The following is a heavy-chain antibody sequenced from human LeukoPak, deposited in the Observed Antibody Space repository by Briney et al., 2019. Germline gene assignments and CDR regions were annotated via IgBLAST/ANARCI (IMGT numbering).Heavy chain of an antibody. CDR2: NNPNSGGT. CDR3: ARYGTVTTDFDY. J-gene: IGHJ4*02. D-gene: IGHD4-17*01. CDR1: GDTFTGYY. V-gene: IGHV1-2*02. Sequence: ASVKVSCKASGDTFTGYYMHWVRQAPGQGLEWMGWNNPNSGGTFYAQKFQGRVSMTRDTSISTAYMELNRLRSDDTAVYYCARYGTVTTDFDYWGQGTLVTVSS.